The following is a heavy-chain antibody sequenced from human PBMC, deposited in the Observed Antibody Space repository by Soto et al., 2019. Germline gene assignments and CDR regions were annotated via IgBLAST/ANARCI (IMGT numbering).Heavy chain of an antibody. CDR1: GGSISSNNW. Sequence: SETLSLTCAVSGGSISSNNWWSWVRQPPGKGLEWIGEIFQSGSTYYSPSLKSRVTISVDKSKNHFSLNLTSVTAADTAVYYCARGGWRQIDYWGQGTLVTVSS. V-gene: IGHV4-4*02. D-gene: IGHD3-3*01. CDR2: IFQSGST. CDR3: ARGGWRQIDY. J-gene: IGHJ4*02.